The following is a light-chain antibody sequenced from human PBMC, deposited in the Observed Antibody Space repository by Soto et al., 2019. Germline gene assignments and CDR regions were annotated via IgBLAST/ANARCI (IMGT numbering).Light chain of an antibody. Sequence: EIVWTQSPGTLSLSPGERATLSCRASQSFSSSYLAWYQQKPGQAPRLLIYGASGRAAGIPDRFSGSGSGTDFSLTISRLEPEDFAVYYCQQYGSSPWTFGQGTKLEIQ. CDR3: QQYGSSPWT. CDR1: QSFSSSY. J-gene: IGKJ1*01. CDR2: GAS. V-gene: IGKV3-20*01.